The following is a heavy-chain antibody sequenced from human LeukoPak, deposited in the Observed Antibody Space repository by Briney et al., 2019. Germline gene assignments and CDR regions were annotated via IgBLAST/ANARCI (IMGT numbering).Heavy chain of an antibody. CDR2: INHSGST. Sequence: SETLSLTCAVYGGSFSGYYWSWIRQPPGKGLEWIGEINHSGSTNYNPSLKSRVTISVDTSKNQSSLKLSSVTAADTAVYYCARGRWIQLWLRNYYFDYWGQGTLVTVSS. D-gene: IGHD5-18*01. CDR3: ARGRWIQLWLRNYYFDY. CDR1: GGSFSGYY. J-gene: IGHJ4*02. V-gene: IGHV4-34*01.